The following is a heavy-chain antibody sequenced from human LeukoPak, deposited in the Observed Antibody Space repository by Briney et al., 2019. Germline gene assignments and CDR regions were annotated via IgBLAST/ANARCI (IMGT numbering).Heavy chain of an antibody. CDR1: GFTFTNAW. CDR3: TTGAWIQLWLADY. V-gene: IGHV3-15*01. J-gene: IGHJ4*02. D-gene: IGHD5-18*01. Sequence: GGSLRLSCAASGFTFTNAWMTWVRQAPGKGLEWVGLIKSKTDGGTADYAAPVKGRFTISRDDSKTTLYPQMNSLKAEDTGVYYCTTGAWIQLWLADYWGRGTPVTVSS. CDR2: IKSKTDGGTA.